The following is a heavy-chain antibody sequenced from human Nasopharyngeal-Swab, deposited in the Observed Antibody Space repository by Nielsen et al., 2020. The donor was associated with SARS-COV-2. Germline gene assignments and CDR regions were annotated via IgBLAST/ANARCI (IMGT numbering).Heavy chain of an antibody. CDR3: ARVLGSDYDFWSGYYGFDP. CDR2: ISSSSSYI. J-gene: IGHJ5*02. Sequence: GESLKISCAASGFTFSSYSMNWVRQAPGKWLEWVSSISSSSSYIYYADSVKGRFTISRDNAKNSLYLQMNSLRAEDTAVYYCARVLGSDYDFWSGYYGFDPWGQGTLVTVSS. V-gene: IGHV3-21*01. D-gene: IGHD3-3*01. CDR1: GFTFSSYS.